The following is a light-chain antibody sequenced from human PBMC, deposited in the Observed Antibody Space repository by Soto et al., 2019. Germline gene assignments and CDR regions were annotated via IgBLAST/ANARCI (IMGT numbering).Light chain of an antibody. CDR1: SSNVENNF. Sequence: QAVVTQPPSASGTPGQRVTISCSGGSSNVENNFVYWYQHLPGTAPKLVIYKTNQRPSGVPDRFSGSESGTSASLAISGLRSEDEADYYCAVWDDSLTGRVFGGGTKVTVL. J-gene: IGLJ2*01. CDR3: AVWDDSLTGRV. CDR2: KTN. V-gene: IGLV1-47*01.